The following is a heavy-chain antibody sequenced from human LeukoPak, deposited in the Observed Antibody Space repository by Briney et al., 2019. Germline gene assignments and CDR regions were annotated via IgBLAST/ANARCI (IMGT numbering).Heavy chain of an antibody. CDR1: GFTFDDYA. J-gene: IGHJ4*02. CDR2: ISWNSGSI. CDR3: AKDYYYDSSGYYDY. Sequence: GRSLRLSCAASGFTFDDYAMHWVRQAPGKGLEWVSGISWNSGSIGYADSVKGRLTISRDNAKNSLYLQMNSLRAEDTALYYCAKDYYYDSSGYYDYWGQGTLVTVSS. V-gene: IGHV3-9*01. D-gene: IGHD3-22*01.